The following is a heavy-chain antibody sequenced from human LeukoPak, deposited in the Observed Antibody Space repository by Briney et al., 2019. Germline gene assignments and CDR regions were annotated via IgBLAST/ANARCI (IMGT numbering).Heavy chain of an antibody. D-gene: IGHD2-15*01. CDR2: INPSGGST. CDR1: GYTFTSYY. J-gene: IGHJ4*02. Sequence: ASVKVSCKASGYTFTSYYMHWVRQAPGQGLEWMGIINPSGGSTSYAQKFQGIVTMTRDTSTSTVYMELSSLRSEDTAVYYCARDLYCSGGSCLYYFDYWGQGTLVTVSS. V-gene: IGHV1-46*03. CDR3: ARDLYCSGGSCLYYFDY.